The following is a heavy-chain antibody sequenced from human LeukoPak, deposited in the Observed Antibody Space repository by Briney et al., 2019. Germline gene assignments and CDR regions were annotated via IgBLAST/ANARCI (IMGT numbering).Heavy chain of an antibody. CDR3: AGHLPGYSITCSGL. V-gene: IGHV4-39*01. J-gene: IGHJ4*02. CDR2: IYHSGST. D-gene: IGHD5-12*01. CDR1: GGSVSNGSYY. Sequence: SETLSLTCTVSGGSVSNGSYYWVWLRQPQGKGLVWLGSIYHSGSTYYNPSLKSRVTISVDTYKNQFSQKLRSVTPADTAFYFCAGHLPGYSITCSGLWGQGTLVTVSS.